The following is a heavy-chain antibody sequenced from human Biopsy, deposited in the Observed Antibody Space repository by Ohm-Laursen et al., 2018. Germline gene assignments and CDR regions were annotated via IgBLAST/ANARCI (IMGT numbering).Heavy chain of an antibody. Sequence: SLRLSCAASGFTFSTYWMTWVRQAPGKGLEWVSYISSSGSTIHYADSVKGRFTISRDNAKNSLYLQMNSLRAEDTAVYYCARDYPSYSSVWYREPIIHCWGQGTLVTVSS. CDR2: ISSSGSTI. D-gene: IGHD6-19*01. CDR1: GFTFSTYW. V-gene: IGHV3-48*03. J-gene: IGHJ4*02. CDR3: ARDYPSYSSVWYREPIIHC.